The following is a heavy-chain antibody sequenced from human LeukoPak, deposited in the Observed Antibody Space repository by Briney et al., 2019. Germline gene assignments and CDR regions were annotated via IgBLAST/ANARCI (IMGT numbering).Heavy chain of an antibody. J-gene: IGHJ4*02. D-gene: IGHD3-3*01. Sequence: SETLSLTCVVYGGTFSDYYWSWVRQPPGKGLEWIGEINHSGSAKYNPSLKSRVTMSIHTSNNQFSLKLSSVTAADTAVYYCARVGKLRFLEWPLYFDYWGQGTLVTVSS. V-gene: IGHV4-34*01. CDR1: GGTFSDYY. CDR3: ARVGKLRFLEWPLYFDY. CDR2: INHSGSA.